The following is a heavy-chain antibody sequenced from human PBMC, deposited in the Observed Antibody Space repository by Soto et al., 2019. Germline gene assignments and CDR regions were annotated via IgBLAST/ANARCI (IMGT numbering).Heavy chain of an antibody. Sequence: GGSLRLSCAASGFTFSSYAMHWVSQAPGKGLEWVAVISYDGSNKYYADSVKGRFTISRDNSKNTLYLQMNSLRAEDTAVYYCARLSGYCSSTSCYDVGDYYYGMDVWGQGTTVTVSS. J-gene: IGHJ6*02. CDR1: GFTFSSYA. CDR3: ARLSGYCSSTSCYDVGDYYYGMDV. D-gene: IGHD2-2*01. CDR2: ISYDGSNK. V-gene: IGHV3-30-3*01.